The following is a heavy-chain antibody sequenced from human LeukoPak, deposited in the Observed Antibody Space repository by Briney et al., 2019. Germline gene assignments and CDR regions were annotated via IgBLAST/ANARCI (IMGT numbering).Heavy chain of an antibody. CDR3: ARTRVGRVYGFPDIQGRRKTTYNYYDMDV. D-gene: IGHD2-8*01. CDR2: INHCGST. CDR1: GGSFSGNY. Sequence: PSETLSLTCAVYGGSFSGNYWSWIRQPPGKGLEWIGEINHCGSTNYNPSLKIRVTLSVDTSKNQFSLRLSSVTAADTAVYYCARTRVGRVYGFPDIQGRRKTTYNYYDMDVWGQGTTVSVSS. J-gene: IGHJ6*02. V-gene: IGHV4-34*01.